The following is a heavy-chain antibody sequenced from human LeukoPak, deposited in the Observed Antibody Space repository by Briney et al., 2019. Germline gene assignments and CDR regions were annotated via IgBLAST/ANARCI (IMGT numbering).Heavy chain of an antibody. D-gene: IGHD6-19*01. CDR2: ISGSGGST. CDR1: GFTFSSYA. J-gene: IGHJ5*02. Sequence: GGSLRLSCAASGFTFSSYAMSWVRQAPGKGLEWVSAISGSGGSTYYADSVKGRFTISRDNSKNTLYLQMNSLRAEDTAVYYCAKGSRAVAGPPLATYNWFAPWGQGTLVTVSS. V-gene: IGHV3-23*01. CDR3: AKGSRAVAGPPLATYNWFAP.